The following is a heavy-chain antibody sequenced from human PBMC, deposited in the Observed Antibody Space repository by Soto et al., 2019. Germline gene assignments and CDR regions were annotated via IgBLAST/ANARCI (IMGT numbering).Heavy chain of an antibody. CDR3: ARQAGYSSGWGVDY. D-gene: IGHD6-19*01. CDR1: GGSISSYY. J-gene: IGHJ4*02. Sequence: PSETLSLTCTVSGGSISSYYWSWIRQPPGKGLEWIGYIYYSGSTNYNPSLKSRVTISVDTSKNQFSLKLSSVTAADTAVYYCARQAGYSSGWGVDYWGQGTLVTVSS. V-gene: IGHV4-59*01. CDR2: IYYSGST.